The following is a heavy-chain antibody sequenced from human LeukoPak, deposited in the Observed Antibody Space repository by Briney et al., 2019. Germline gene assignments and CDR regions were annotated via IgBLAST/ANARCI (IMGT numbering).Heavy chain of an antibody. Sequence: APVKVSCKASGYTFTSYDINWVRQATGQGLEWMGWMNPNSGNTGYAQKFQGRVTMTRNTSISTAYMELSSLRSEDTAVYYCARGADYYDSIPDDYWGQGTLVTVSS. V-gene: IGHV1-8*01. CDR2: MNPNSGNT. D-gene: IGHD3-22*01. J-gene: IGHJ4*02. CDR1: GYTFTSYD. CDR3: ARGADYYDSIPDDY.